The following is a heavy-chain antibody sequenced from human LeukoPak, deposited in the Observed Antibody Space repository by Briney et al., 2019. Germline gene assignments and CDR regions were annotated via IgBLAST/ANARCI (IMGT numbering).Heavy chain of an antibody. CDR2: INQDGSEK. V-gene: IGHV3-7*03. J-gene: IGHJ5*02. CDR1: GFTFSSCT. CDR3: ARDYGVAGLFDP. Sequence: GGSLRLSCAASGFTFSSCTMSWVRQAPGKGLEWVATINQDGSEKFYVDSVKGRFTIFRDNAKNSLYLQMNSLRAEDTAVYYCARDYGVAGLFDPWGQGTLVSVSS. D-gene: IGHD4-17*01.